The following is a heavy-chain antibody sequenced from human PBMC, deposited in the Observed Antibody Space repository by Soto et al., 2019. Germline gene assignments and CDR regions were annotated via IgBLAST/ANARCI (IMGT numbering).Heavy chain of an antibody. V-gene: IGHV3-23*01. D-gene: IGHD2-21*02. CDR3: AKDDVSGDGLWLVSD. J-gene: IGHJ4*02. Sequence: DVQLLESGGGLVQPGESLRLSCVASGFSFNKYAMIWVRQAPGKGQEWVSGITGSGNTIEYTASVKGRFTISRDNSKNTVYLQMDSLRAEDTAMYYCAKDDVSGDGLWLVSDWGQGTPVTGS. CDR2: ITGSGNTI. CDR1: GFSFNKYA.